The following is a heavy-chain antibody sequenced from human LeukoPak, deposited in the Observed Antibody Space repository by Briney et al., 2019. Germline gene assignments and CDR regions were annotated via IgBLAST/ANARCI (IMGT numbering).Heavy chain of an antibody. Sequence: PSETLSLTCSVSGGSISSYYWSWIRQPPGKGLEWIGYIYYSGSTNYNPSLKSRVTISVDTSKNQFSLNLSSVTAADTAVYYCARVITVRGVIFDYWGQGTLVTVSS. CDR2: IYYSGST. CDR1: GGSISSYY. J-gene: IGHJ4*02. CDR3: ARVITVRGVIFDY. D-gene: IGHD3-16*01. V-gene: IGHV4-59*01.